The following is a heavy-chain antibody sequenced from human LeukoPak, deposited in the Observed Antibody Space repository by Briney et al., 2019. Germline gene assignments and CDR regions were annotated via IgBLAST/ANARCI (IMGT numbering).Heavy chain of an antibody. CDR3: ARDLWAGYPGAFDI. Sequence: SETLSLTCTVSGGSISSYYWSWIRQPPGKGLEWIGYIYYSGSTNYNPSLKSRVTISVDTSKNQFSLKLSSVTAADTAVYYCARDLWAGYPGAFDIWGQGTMVTVSS. J-gene: IGHJ3*02. CDR1: GGSISSYY. V-gene: IGHV4-59*01. D-gene: IGHD3-16*01. CDR2: IYYSGST.